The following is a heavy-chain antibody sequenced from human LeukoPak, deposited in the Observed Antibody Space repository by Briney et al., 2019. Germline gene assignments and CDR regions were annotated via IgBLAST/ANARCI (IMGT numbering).Heavy chain of an antibody. Sequence: GGSLRLSCAASGFTFSSYGMHWVRQAPGKGLEWVAVIWYDGSNKYYADSVKGRFTISRDNSMNTLYLQMNSLRAKDTAVYYCARAKYGSGEFDYWGQGTLVTVSS. CDR3: ARAKYGSGEFDY. CDR2: IWYDGSNK. V-gene: IGHV3-33*01. J-gene: IGHJ4*02. CDR1: GFTFSSYG. D-gene: IGHD3-10*01.